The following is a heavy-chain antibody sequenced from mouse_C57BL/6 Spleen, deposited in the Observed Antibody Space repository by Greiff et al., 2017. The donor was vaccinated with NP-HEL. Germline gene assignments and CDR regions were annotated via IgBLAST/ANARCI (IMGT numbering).Heavy chain of an antibody. CDR3: ARAITTGVQPYFDY. V-gene: IGHV1-64*01. CDR1: GYTFTSYW. CDR2: IHPNSGST. J-gene: IGHJ2*01. D-gene: IGHD1-2*01. Sequence: QVQLQQPGAELVKPGASVKLSCKASGYTFTSYWMHWVKQRPGQGLEWIGMIHPNSGSTNYNEKFKSKATLTVDKSSSTAYMQLSSLTSEDSEVYYCARAITTGVQPYFDYGGQGKTLTGAS.